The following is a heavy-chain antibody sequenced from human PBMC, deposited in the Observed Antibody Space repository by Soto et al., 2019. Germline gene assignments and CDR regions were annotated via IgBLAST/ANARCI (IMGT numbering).Heavy chain of an antibody. Sequence: GGSLRLSCAASGFTFSSYSMNWVRQAPGKGLEWVSYISSSSSTIYYADSVKGRFTISRDNAKNSLYLQMNSLRAEDTAVYYCAREVPVPSSSWYNMEDYWGQGTLVTVSS. CDR2: ISSSSSTI. CDR3: AREVPVPSSSWYNMEDY. CDR1: GFTFSSYS. J-gene: IGHJ4*02. V-gene: IGHV3-48*01. D-gene: IGHD6-13*01.